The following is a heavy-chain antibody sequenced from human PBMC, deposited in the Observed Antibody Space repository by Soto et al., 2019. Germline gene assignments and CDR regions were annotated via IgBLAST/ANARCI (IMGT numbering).Heavy chain of an antibody. J-gene: IGHJ6*03. CDR1: GGTFSSYT. V-gene: IGHV1-69*02. CDR3: ASGPIFGVVITTYYYYYYMDV. Sequence: ASVKVSCKASGGTFSSYTISWVRQAPGQGLEWMGRIIPILGIANYAQKFQGRVTITADKSTSTAYMELSSLRSEDTAVYYCASGPIFGVVITTYYYYYYMDVWGKGTTVTVS. CDR2: IIPILGIA. D-gene: IGHD3-3*01.